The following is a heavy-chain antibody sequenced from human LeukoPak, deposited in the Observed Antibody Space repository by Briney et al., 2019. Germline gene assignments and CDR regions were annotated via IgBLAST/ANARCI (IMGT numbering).Heavy chain of an antibody. CDR1: GSSMPSGGYD. D-gene: IGHD2-2*01. CDR3: ARRLEVPGGIGWFDP. J-gene: IGHJ5*02. V-gene: IGHV4-39*07. CDR2: IYYSGDT. Sequence: SELLSFTGSVLGSSMPSGGYDWLWIRQPPGRELEWTASIYYSGDTYYNPSLKSRVTISVDRSKNQFSLKLSSVTAADTAVYYCARRLEVPGGIGWFDPWGQGTLVTVSS.